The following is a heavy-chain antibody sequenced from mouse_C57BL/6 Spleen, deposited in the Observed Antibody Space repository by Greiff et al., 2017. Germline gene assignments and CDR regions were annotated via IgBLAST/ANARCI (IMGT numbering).Heavy chain of an antibody. CDR2: IYPGSGSP. J-gene: IGHJ2*01. D-gene: IGHD1-1*01. CDR1: GYTFTSYW. CDR3: ARYYYGSSFDD. Sequence: QVQLKQPGAELVKPGASVKLSCKASGYTFTSYWMHWVKQRPGQGLEWIGDIYPGSGSPNYNEQFKSKATLTVDPSSSTAYMQLSSLTSEDSAVDYGARYYYGSSFDDWGQGTTLTVSA. V-gene: IGHV1-55*01.